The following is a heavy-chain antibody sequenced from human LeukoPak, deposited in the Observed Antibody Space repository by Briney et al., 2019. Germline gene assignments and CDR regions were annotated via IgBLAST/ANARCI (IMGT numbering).Heavy chain of an antibody. CDR2: MNPNSGNT. D-gene: IGHD1-1*01. V-gene: IGHV1-8*03. CDR1: GYTFTSYD. J-gene: IGHJ3*02. Sequence: ASVKVSCKASGYTFTSYDINWVRQATGQGLEWMGWMNPNSGNTGYAQKFQGRVTITRNTSISTAYMELSSLRSEDTAVYYCARGVEAGINFDIWGQGTMVTVSS. CDR3: ARGVEAGINFDI.